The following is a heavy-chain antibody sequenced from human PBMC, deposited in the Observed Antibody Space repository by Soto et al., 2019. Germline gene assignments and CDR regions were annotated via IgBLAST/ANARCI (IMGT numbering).Heavy chain of an antibody. D-gene: IGHD6-13*01. J-gene: IGHJ4*02. CDR1: GFTFSSYA. Sequence: GGSLRLSCAASGFTFSSYAMSWVRQAPGKGLEWVSAISGSGGSTYYADSVKGRFTISRDNSKNTLYLQMNSLRAEDTVVYYCAKDLPGPSSSWYYFDYWGQGTLVTVSS. V-gene: IGHV3-23*01. CDR3: AKDLPGPSSSWYYFDY. CDR2: ISGSGGST.